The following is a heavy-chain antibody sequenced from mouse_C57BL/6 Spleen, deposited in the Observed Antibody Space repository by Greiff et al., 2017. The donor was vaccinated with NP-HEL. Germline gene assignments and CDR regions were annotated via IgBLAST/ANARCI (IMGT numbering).Heavy chain of an antibody. J-gene: IGHJ2*01. CDR2: IDPSDSYT. V-gene: IGHV1-50*01. Sequence: QVQLQQPGAELVKPGASVKLSCKASGYTFTSYWMQWVKQRPGQGLEWIGEIDPSDSYTNYNQKFKGKATLTVDKSSSTAYMELRSLTSEDSAVYYCARSYYYGSGVWFDYWGQGTTLTVSS. D-gene: IGHD1-1*01. CDR1: GYTFTSYW. CDR3: ARSYYYGSGVWFDY.